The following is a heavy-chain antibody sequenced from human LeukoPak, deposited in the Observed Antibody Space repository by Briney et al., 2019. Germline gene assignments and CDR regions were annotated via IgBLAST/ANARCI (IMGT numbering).Heavy chain of an antibody. J-gene: IGHJ5*02. V-gene: IGHV4-61*09. CDR1: GGSINSEDFY. D-gene: IGHD2-2*02. CDR2: ILTSGMI. CDR3: ARESGYCSSTSCYTDKGFDP. Sequence: SETLSLTCNVSGGSINSEDFYWSWIRQPAGKGLEWIGHILTSGMINYNPSLKSRVTISADTSKNQFFLRLSSVTAADTAVYYCARESGYCSSTSCYTDKGFDPWGQGTLVTASS.